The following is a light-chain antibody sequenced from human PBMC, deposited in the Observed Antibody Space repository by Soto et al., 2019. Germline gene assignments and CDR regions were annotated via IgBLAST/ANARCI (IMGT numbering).Light chain of an antibody. CDR1: QSVSSY. CDR2: DAS. V-gene: IGKV3-11*01. J-gene: IGKJ2*01. Sequence: EIVLTQSAASLSLSPGERATLSCRASQSVSSYLAWYQQKPAQAPRLLIYDASNMATGIPARFSGSGSGTDFTLTISSLEPEDFAVYYCQQRSNWPPYTFGQGTKLEIK. CDR3: QQRSNWPPYT.